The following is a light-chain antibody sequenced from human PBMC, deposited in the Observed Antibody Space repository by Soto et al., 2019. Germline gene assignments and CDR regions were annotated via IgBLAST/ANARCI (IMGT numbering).Light chain of an antibody. CDR3: QQCNNWPPIT. CDR1: QSVRSN. V-gene: IGKV3-15*01. CDR2: GAS. Sequence: EVVMTQSPATLSVSPWERVTLSCKASQSVRSNLAWYQQKPGQSPRLLIYGASTRATGIPARFSGSGSGTEFTLTISSLQSEDFAVYYCQQCNNWPPITFGQGTRLEIK. J-gene: IGKJ5*01.